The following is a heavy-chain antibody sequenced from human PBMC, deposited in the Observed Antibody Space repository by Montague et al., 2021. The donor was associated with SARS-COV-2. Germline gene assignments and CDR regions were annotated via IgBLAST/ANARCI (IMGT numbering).Heavy chain of an antibody. V-gene: IGHV4-61*02. CDR1: GASISTGIYY. CDR2: IRTTGHT. J-gene: IGHJ5*02. Sequence: TLSLTCTVSGASISTGIYYWSWIRQPAGKGLEWIGRIRTTGHTDYNSSLESRVFTSVDTPTNQFPLSLTSVTAADTAVYFCARFGSGTLEFDLWGQGTLVTVSS. D-gene: IGHD1-26*01. CDR3: ARFGSGTLEFDL.